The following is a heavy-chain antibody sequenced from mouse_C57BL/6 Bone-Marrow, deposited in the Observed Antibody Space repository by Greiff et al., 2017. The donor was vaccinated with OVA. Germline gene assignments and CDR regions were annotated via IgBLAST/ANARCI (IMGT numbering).Heavy chain of an antibody. CDR1: GYAFSSSW. CDR3: ARHEDGYYASYFDY. J-gene: IGHJ2*01. D-gene: IGHD2-3*01. CDR2: IYPGDGDT. Sequence: VQLKESGPELVKPGASVKISCKASGYAFSSSWMNWVKQRPGKGLEWIGRIYPGDGDTNYTGKFKGKATLTADKSSSTAYMQLSSLTSEDSAVYFCARHEDGYYASYFDYWGQGTTLTVSS. V-gene: IGHV1-82*01.